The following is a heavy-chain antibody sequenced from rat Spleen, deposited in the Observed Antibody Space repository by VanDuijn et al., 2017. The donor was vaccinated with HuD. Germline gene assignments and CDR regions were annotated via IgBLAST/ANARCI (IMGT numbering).Heavy chain of an antibody. CDR3: ARFYDCYYHRFDY. CDR1: GFTFSDYY. J-gene: IGHJ2*01. Sequence: EVHLVESGGGLVQPGRSMKLSCAASGFTFSDYYMAWVRQAPKKGLEWVASISYEGSGTYYGDSVKGRFTISRDNAKSTLYLQMNSLRSEDTATYYCARFYDCYYHRFDYWGQGVMVTVSS. D-gene: IGHD1-12*03. CDR2: ISYEGSGT. V-gene: IGHV5-22*01.